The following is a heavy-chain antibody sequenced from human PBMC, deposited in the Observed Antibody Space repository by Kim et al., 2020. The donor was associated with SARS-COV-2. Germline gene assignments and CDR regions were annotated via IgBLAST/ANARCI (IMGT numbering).Heavy chain of an antibody. J-gene: IGHJ4*02. CDR2: IYYTGSP. CDR1: GGSISPYY. CDR3: ARGRATTSPSPFDY. V-gene: IGHV4-59*01. D-gene: IGHD2-2*01. Sequence: SETLSLTCTVSGGSISPYYWNWIRRPPGGALEWIGCIYYTGSPNYNPSLKSRATMSLDTSKNQFSLRLTSVTAADTAFYYCARGRATTSPSPFDYWGQGSPVTVSS.